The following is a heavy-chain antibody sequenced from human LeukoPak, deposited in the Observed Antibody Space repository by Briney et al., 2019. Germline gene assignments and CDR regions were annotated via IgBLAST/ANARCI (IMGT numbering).Heavy chain of an antibody. CDR3: ARDLVVVVPAANKDRWFDP. D-gene: IGHD2-2*01. J-gene: IGHJ5*02. CDR1: GYTFTSYG. Sequence: ASVKVSCRASGYTFTSYGISWVRQAPGQGLEWMGWISAYNGNTNYAQKLQGRVTMTTDTSTSTAYMELRSLRSDGTAVYYCARDLVVVVPAANKDRWFDPWGQGTLVTVSS. CDR2: ISAYNGNT. V-gene: IGHV1-18*01.